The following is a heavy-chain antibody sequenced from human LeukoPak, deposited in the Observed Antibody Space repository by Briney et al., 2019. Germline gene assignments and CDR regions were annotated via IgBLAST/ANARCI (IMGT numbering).Heavy chain of an antibody. CDR2: IKKDGSEK. CDR1: GFTFSSYW. V-gene: IGHV3-7*01. CDR3: AADGYSSPFDY. D-gene: IGHD5-24*01. Sequence: HPGGSLRLSCAASGFTFSSYWMSWVRQTPGKGLEWVANIKKDGSEKYYVDSVRGRFTISRDNAKNSLYLQMNSLRAEDTAVYYCAADGYSSPFDYWGQGTLVTVSS. J-gene: IGHJ4*02.